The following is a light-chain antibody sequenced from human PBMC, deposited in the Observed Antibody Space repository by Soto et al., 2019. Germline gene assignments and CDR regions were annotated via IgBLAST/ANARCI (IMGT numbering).Light chain of an antibody. J-gene: IGKJ4*01. CDR2: DAS. Sequence: DIQMTQSPSSLSASVGDRVTITCQASQDITNYLNWYQQKPGQPPKLLIYDASSLETGVPSRFSGSGSGTDFTFTISSLQPEDFATYYCQQYDNLVLTFGGGTKVDIK. CDR1: QDITNY. V-gene: IGKV1-33*01. CDR3: QQYDNLVLT.